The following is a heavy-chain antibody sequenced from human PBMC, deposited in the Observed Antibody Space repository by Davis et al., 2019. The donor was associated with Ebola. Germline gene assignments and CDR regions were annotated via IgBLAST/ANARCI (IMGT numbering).Heavy chain of an antibody. CDR3: VKDRFTVVVVHGGFDY. CDR1: GFPFGSYA. J-gene: IGHJ4*02. Sequence: GESLKLSCSASGFPFGSYAMHWLRQAPGKGLESVARISTNGETTYYAESVKGRFTISRDNSKNTLYLQMRSLRTEDTAVYYCVKDRFTVVVVHGGFDYWGQGALVTVSS. CDR2: ISTNGETT. D-gene: IGHD2-15*01. V-gene: IGHV3-64D*06.